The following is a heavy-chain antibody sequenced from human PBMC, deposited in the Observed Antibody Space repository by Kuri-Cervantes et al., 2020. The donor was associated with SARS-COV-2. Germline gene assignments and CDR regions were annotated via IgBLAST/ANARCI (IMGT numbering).Heavy chain of an antibody. V-gene: IGHV3-23*01. CDR3: AKALAVAGNYGMDV. J-gene: IGHJ6*02. CDR2: ISGSGGST. Sequence: GESLKISCAASGLTLISYTMNWVRQAPGKGLEWVSAISGSGGSTYYADSVKGRFTISRDNSKNTLYLQMNSLRAEDTAVYYCAKALAVAGNYGMDVWGQGTTVTVSS. D-gene: IGHD6-19*01. CDR1: GLTLISYT.